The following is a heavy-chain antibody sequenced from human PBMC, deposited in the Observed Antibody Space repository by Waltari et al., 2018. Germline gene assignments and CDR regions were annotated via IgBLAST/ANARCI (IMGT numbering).Heavy chain of an antibody. CDR2: ISYDGSDK. CDR3: ASPPTYDYIWGSYRPDF. J-gene: IGHJ4*02. D-gene: IGHD3-16*02. V-gene: IGHV3-30-3*01. CDR1: GFTFSNFA. Sequence: QVQLVESGGGVVQPGRSLRLSCAASGFTFSNFAIHWVRQAPGKGLEWVAVISYDGSDKYYADSVKGRFTISRDNSKNTVYLQMNSLRAEDTAVYYCASPPTYDYIWGSYRPDFWGQGTLVPVSS.